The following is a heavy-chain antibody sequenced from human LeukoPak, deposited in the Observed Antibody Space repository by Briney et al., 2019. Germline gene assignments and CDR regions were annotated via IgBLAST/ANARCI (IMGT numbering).Heavy chain of an antibody. CDR3: ASFPPRSGYYYWGLNWFDP. Sequence: SETLSLACKVSGGSVSSFHWSWIRQPPGKGLEWIGSIYHSGSTYYNPSLKSRVTISVDTSKNQFSLKLSSVTAADTAVYYCASFPPRSGYYYWGLNWFDPWGQGTLVTVSS. J-gene: IGHJ5*02. CDR2: IYHSGST. D-gene: IGHD3-22*01. V-gene: IGHV4-59*08. CDR1: GGSVSSFH.